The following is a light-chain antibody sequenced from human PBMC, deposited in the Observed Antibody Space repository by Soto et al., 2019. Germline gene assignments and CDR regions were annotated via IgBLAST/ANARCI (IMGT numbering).Light chain of an antibody. CDR2: LTY. CDR1: QSLLHSNGYKY. J-gene: IGKJ3*01. Sequence: DIVMTQSPLSLPVTPGEPASISCRSSQSLLHSNGYKYLNWYLQKPGQSPLLLIYLTYTRASGVPDRFSGSVSGTDFTLKISKVEADDVGVYYCMQALQSPFTFGPGTKVYIK. CDR3: MQALQSPFT. V-gene: IGKV2-28*01.